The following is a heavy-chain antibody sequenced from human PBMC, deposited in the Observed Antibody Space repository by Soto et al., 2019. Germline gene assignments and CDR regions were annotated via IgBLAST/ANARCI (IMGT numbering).Heavy chain of an antibody. CDR3: ASGVWLWATRSDAFDI. J-gene: IGHJ3*02. D-gene: IGHD3-16*01. CDR1: GFTFSSYS. Sequence: PGGSLRLSCAASGFTFSSYSMNWVRQAPGKGLEWVSSVSSSSSYIYYADSVKGRFTISRDNAKNSLYLQMNSLRAEDTAVYYCASGVWLWATRSDAFDILGQGTMVTV. V-gene: IGHV3-21*01. CDR2: VSSSSSYI.